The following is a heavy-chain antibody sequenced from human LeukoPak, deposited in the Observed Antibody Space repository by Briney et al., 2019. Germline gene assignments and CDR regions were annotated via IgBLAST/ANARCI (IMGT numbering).Heavy chain of an antibody. J-gene: IGHJ6*03. D-gene: IGHD6-6*01. CDR2: INHSGST. CDR1: GGSFSGYY. Sequence: PSETLSLTCAVYGGSFSGYYWSWIRQPPGKGLEWIGEINHSGSTNYNPSLKSRVTISVDTSKNQFSLKLSSVTAADTAVYYCARDRGSIAARSGRSYYYYMDVWGKGTTVTVSS. V-gene: IGHV4-34*01. CDR3: ARDRGSIAARSGRSYYYYMDV.